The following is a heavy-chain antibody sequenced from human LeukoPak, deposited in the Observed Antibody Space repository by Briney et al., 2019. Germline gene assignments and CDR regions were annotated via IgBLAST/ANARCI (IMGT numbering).Heavy chain of an antibody. D-gene: IGHD3-16*02. J-gene: IGHJ4*02. V-gene: IGHV3-30*18. CDR2: ISYDGSNK. Sequence: GGSLRLSCAVSAFIFDIYAMHWVRQAPGKGLEWVAVISYDGSNKYYADSVKGRFTISRDNSKNTLYLQMNSPRAEDTAVYYCAKEEVSYYFDYWGQGTLVTVSS. CDR3: AKEEVSYYFDY. CDR1: AFIFDIYA.